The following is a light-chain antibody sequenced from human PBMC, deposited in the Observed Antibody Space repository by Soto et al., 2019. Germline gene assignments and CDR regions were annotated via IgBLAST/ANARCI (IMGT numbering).Light chain of an antibody. CDR2: GAS. CDR3: QQAFSAEWT. J-gene: IGKJ1*01. V-gene: IGKV3-15*01. CDR1: QSVSSN. Sequence: EIVLTQSPATLSASPGERATLSCRASQSVSSNLAWYQQKPGQAPRLLIYGASTRATGIPARFSGSGSGTEFTLTISSLQSEDFATYFCQQAFSAEWTFGQGTKV.